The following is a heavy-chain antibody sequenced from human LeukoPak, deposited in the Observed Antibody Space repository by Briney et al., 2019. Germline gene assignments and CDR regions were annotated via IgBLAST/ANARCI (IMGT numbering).Heavy chain of an antibody. CDR3: ARDRWGGSGSYFDY. CDR2: IHYTGST. V-gene: IGHV4-59*01. CDR1: GGSISSYY. J-gene: IGHJ4*02. Sequence: PSETLSLICTVSGGSISSYYWSWIRQPPGKGLEWIGYIHYTGSTNHNPSLKSRVTISLDTSKNLFSLKLSSVTAEDTAIYYCARDRWGGSGSYFDYWGQGILVTVSS. D-gene: IGHD3-10*01.